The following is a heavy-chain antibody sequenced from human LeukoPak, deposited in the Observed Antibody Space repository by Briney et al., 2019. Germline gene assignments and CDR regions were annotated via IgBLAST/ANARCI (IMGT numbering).Heavy chain of an antibody. CDR2: INHSGST. V-gene: IGHV4-34*01. CDR3: ARAARMGGYFKMDAFDI. J-gene: IGHJ3*02. Sequence: SETLSLTCAVYGGSFSGYYWSWIRQPPGKGLEWIGEINHSGSTNYNPSRKSRVTISVDTSKNQFSLKVSSVTAADTAVYYCARAARMGGYFKMDAFDIWGQGTMVTVSS. CDR1: GGSFSGYY. D-gene: IGHD3-22*01.